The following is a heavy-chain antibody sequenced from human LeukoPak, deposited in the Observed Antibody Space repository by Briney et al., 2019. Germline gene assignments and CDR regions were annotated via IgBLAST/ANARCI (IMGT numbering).Heavy chain of an antibody. V-gene: IGHV3-21*01. Sequence: GGSLRLSCAASGFIFSRYSMNWVRPAPGKGLEWVASMGVGSGLPYYAESVRGRFTVSRDNAKNPVYLQMKILRADDPAVYSCAREFEGTASGAGYWGQGTLVTVSS. CDR2: MGVGSGLP. J-gene: IGHJ4*02. CDR3: AREFEGTASGAGY. D-gene: IGHD3-16*01. CDR1: GFIFSRYS.